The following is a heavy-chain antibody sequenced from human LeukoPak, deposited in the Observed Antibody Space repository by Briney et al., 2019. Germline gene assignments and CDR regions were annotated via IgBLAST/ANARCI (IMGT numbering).Heavy chain of an antibody. Sequence: GGSLRLSCAASGFTFSSYVMHWVRQAPGKGLEWVAFIRYDGSNKYYAASVKGRFTISRDNSKNTLYLQMNSLRAEDTAVYYCAKIARQLIYYFDYWGQGTLVTVSS. J-gene: IGHJ4*02. V-gene: IGHV3-30*02. D-gene: IGHD2-21*01. CDR2: IRYDGSNK. CDR3: AKIARQLIYYFDY. CDR1: GFTFSSYV.